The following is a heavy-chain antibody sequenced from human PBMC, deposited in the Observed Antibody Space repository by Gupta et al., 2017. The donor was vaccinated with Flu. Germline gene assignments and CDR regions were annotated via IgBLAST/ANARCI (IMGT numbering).Heavy chain of an antibody. V-gene: IGHV3-23*01. CDR3: AKGSSSWYTEGGGAGY. CDR1: GFTFSSYA. Sequence: EVQLLESGGGLVQPGGSLRLSCAASGFTFSSYAMSWVRQAPGKGLEWVSAISGSGGSTYYADSVKGRFTISRDNSKNTLYLQMNSLRAEDTAVYYCAKGSSSWYTEGGGAGYWGQGTLVTGSS. CDR2: ISGSGGST. J-gene: IGHJ4*02. D-gene: IGHD6-13*01.